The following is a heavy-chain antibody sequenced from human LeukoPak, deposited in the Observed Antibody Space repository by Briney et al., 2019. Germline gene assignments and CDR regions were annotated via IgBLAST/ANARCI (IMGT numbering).Heavy chain of an antibody. D-gene: IGHD2-21*02. CDR3: ARDTYPTTYCGGDCYSGDAFDI. Sequence: GGSLRLSCAASGFTFDDYGMSWVRQAPGKGLEWVSGINWNGGSTGYADSVKGRFTISRDNAKNSLYLQMNSLRAEDTAVYYCARDTYPTTYCGGDCYSGDAFDIWGQGTMVTVSS. CDR2: INWNGGST. CDR1: GFTFDDYG. J-gene: IGHJ3*02. V-gene: IGHV3-20*04.